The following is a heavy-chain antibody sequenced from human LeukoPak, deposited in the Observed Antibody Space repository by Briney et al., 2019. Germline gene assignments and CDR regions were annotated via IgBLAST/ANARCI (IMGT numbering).Heavy chain of an antibody. J-gene: IGHJ4*02. CDR1: GFSFSSYG. CDR3: AKEIYYDSSAFFDY. Sequence: GGSLRLSCAASGFSFSSYGIHWVRQAPGKGLEWVAVIGYDGSNKYYADSVKGRFTISRDNSKNTLYLQMNSLRTVDTAVYFCAKEIYYDSSAFFDYWGQGTLVTVSS. CDR2: IGYDGSNK. D-gene: IGHD3-22*01. V-gene: IGHV3-30*18.